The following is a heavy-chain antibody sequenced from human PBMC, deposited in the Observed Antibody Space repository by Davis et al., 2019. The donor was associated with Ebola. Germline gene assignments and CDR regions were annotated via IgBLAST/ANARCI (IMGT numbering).Heavy chain of an antibody. CDR3: ATLWFGELLGMDV. CDR1: GYTFTSYY. J-gene: IGHJ6*04. V-gene: IGHV1-46*01. CDR2: INPSGGST. Sequence: ASVKVSCRASGYTFTSYYMHWVRQAPGQGLEWMGIINPSGGSTSYAQKFQGRVTMTRDTSTSTVYMELSRLRSDDTAVYYCATLWFGELLGMDVWGKGTTVTVSS. D-gene: IGHD3-10*01.